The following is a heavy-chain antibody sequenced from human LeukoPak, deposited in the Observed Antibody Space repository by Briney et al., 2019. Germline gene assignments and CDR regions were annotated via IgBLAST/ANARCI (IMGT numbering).Heavy chain of an antibody. J-gene: IGHJ4*02. CDR2: INAGSGDT. V-gene: IGHV1-3*01. Sequence: GASVTVSCMASGYTFTTSAMHWVRQAPGQSLEWMGWINAGSGDTKYSQTFQGRVTFTRDTSASTAYMALSSLRFEDTAVYFCARDQSLGSYPDYWGQGTLVTVSS. D-gene: IGHD3-10*01. CDR1: GYTFTTSA. CDR3: ARDQSLGSYPDY.